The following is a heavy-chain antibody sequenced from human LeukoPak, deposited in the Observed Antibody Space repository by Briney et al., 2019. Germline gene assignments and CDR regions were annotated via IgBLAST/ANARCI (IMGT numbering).Heavy chain of an antibody. CDR2: IYYSGST. Sequence: SETLSLTCTVSGGSISSSSYYWGWIRQPPGKGLEWIGSIYYSGSTYCNPSLKSRVTISVDTSKNQFSLKLSSVTAADTAVYFCARGPYSYDSSGAFDIWGQGTVVTVSS. V-gene: IGHV4-39*07. CDR3: ARGPYSYDSSGAFDI. J-gene: IGHJ3*02. D-gene: IGHD3-22*01. CDR1: GGSISSSSYY.